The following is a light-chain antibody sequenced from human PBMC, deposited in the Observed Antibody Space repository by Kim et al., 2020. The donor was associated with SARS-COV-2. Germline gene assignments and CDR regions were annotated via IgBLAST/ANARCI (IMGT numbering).Light chain of an antibody. Sequence: ASVKLTCTLNRGHSTYAIAWHQQQPEKGPRYLMKLNSDGCHTKGDGVPHRFSGSSSGAERYLTTSSLQSEDEADYYCQTWGTGIRVFGGGTKLTVL. CDR2: LNSDGCH. CDR1: RGHSTYA. V-gene: IGLV4-69*01. J-gene: IGLJ3*02. CDR3: QTWGTGIRV.